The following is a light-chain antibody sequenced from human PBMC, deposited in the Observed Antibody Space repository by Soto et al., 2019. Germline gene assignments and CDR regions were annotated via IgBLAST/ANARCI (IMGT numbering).Light chain of an antibody. V-gene: IGKV3-15*01. CDR1: QSVSSSY. J-gene: IGKJ1*01. Sequence: EIVMTQSPATLSVSPGERATLSCRASQSVSSSYLAWYQQKPGQAPRLLIYGASTRATGLPARFSGSGSGTEFTLTISSLQSEDFAVYYCQQYSNWPQTFGQGTKM. CDR3: QQYSNWPQT. CDR2: GAS.